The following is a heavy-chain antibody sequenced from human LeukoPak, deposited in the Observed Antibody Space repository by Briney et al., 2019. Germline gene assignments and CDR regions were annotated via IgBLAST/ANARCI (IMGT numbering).Heavy chain of an antibody. CDR3: ARGMPWDGYNPYYLDY. CDR1: VYTFTIYD. CDR2: MNPNSGNT. V-gene: IGHV1-8*03. D-gene: IGHD5-24*01. J-gene: IGHJ4*02. Sequence: ASVTLSLTSSVYTFTIYDINWVRHAPGQGLEWMGWMNPNSGNTGYAQKFQGRVTITTNTSISTAYMELSSLRSEDTAVYYCARGMPWDGYNPYYLDYWGQGTLVTVSS.